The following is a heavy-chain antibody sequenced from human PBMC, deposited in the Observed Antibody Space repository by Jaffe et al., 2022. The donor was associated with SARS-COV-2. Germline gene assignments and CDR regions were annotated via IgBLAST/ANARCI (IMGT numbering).Heavy chain of an antibody. CDR2: ISYDGSNK. CDR1: GFTFSSYA. Sequence: QVQLVESGGGVVQPGRSLRLSCAASGFTFSSYAMHWVRQAPGKGLEWVAVISYDGSNKYYADSVKGRFTISRDNSKNTLYLQMNSLRAEDTAVYYCARSASRREDSSGYYAHKYWGQGTLVTVSS. V-gene: IGHV3-30*04. CDR3: ARSASRREDSSGYYAHKY. D-gene: IGHD3-22*01. J-gene: IGHJ4*02.